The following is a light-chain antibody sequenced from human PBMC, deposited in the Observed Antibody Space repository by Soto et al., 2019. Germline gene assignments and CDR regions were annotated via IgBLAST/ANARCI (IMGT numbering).Light chain of an antibody. CDR3: QQYNSYYT. Sequence: DIQMTQSPSPLSASVGVRVPITCRSSQSVSRWLAWYQQKPGKAPKLLVYDDARLESGAPSRLSGSGSGTEFTLTISSLQSEDFATYYCQQYNSYYTFGQGTKLEIK. V-gene: IGKV1-5*01. CDR1: QSVSRW. J-gene: IGKJ2*01. CDR2: DDA.